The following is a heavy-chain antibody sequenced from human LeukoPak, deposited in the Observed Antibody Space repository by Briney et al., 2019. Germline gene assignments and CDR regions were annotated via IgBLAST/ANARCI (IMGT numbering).Heavy chain of an antibody. CDR3: AKDLYGSGSSPDY. CDR1: GFTFSSYA. D-gene: IGHD3-10*01. Sequence: GGSLRLSCAASGFTFSSYAMSWVRQAPGKGLEWVSAISGSGGSTYYADSVEGRFTISRDNSKNTLYLQMNSLRAEDTAVYYCAKDLYGSGSSPDYWGQGTLVTVSS. J-gene: IGHJ4*02. CDR2: ISGSGGST. V-gene: IGHV3-23*01.